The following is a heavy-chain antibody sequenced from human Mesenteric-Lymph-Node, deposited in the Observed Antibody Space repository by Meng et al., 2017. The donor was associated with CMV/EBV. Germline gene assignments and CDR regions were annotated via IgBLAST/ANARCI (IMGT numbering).Heavy chain of an antibody. CDR1: GGTFSSYA. J-gene: IGHJ4*02. D-gene: IGHD6-6*01. V-gene: IGHV1-69*05. CDR2: IIPIFGTA. CDR3: AKLNDPWSSSSDSDY. Sequence: SVKVSCKASGGTFSSYAISWVRQAPGQGLEWMGGIIPIFGTANYAQKFQGRVTITTDESTSTAYMELSSLRSDDTAVYYCAKLNDPWSSSSDSDYWGQGTLVTVSS.